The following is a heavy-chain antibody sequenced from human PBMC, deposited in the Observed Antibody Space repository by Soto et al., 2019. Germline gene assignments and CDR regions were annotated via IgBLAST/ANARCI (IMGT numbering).Heavy chain of an antibody. CDR3: ATFYGGDCTTTTCYGEFDY. CDR2: IIPLFGIT. Sequence: QVQLVQSGAEVKKPGSSVKVSCKASGGIFNRYSVSWVRQAPGQGLEWMGRIIPLFGITNYAQKFQGRVMSTANKSTNTAYMEGNGLRSEDTALYYCATFYGGDCTTTTCYGEFDYWGQGTLVTVTS. J-gene: IGHJ4*02. V-gene: IGHV1-69*02. CDR1: GGIFNRYS. D-gene: IGHD2-2*01.